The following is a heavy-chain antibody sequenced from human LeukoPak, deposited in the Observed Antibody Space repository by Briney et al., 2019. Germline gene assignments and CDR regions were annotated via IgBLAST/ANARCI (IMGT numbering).Heavy chain of an antibody. J-gene: IGHJ4*02. V-gene: IGHV1-2*02. CDR3: ARDSCSLSSCPFFGY. D-gene: IGHD2-2*01. CDR1: GYTFTGYY. CDR2: INPNSGGT. Sequence: ASVKVSCKASGYTFTGYYIHWVRQAPGQGLEWMGWINPNSGGTNYAQKFQGRVIMTRDTLISTAYMELSSLISDDTAIYYCARDSCSLSSCPFFGYWGQGTPVTVSS.